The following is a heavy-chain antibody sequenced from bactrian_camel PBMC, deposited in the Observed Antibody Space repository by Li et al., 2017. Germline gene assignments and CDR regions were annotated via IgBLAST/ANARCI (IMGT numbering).Heavy chain of an antibody. J-gene: IGHJ4*01. D-gene: IGHD1*01. V-gene: IGHV3S53*01. CDR1: GYTLPMN. CDR3: AADLVTDEPSLVEREYYY. Sequence: HVQLVESGGDSVQAGESLRLSCVASGYTLPMNMGWFRQAPGKQREGVAMIYTANGTTTYADSVKGRFAISQDNAKNTVYLQMLSLKPEDAATYYCAADLVTDEPSLVEREYYYWGQGTQVTVS. CDR2: IYTANGTT.